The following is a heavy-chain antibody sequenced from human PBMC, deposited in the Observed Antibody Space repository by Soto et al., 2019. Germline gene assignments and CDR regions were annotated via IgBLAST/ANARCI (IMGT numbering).Heavy chain of an antibody. V-gene: IGHV3-21*06. Sequence: PGGSLRLSCAASGFTFTRYSMNWVRPAPGKGLEWVSSISSTTNYIYYGDSMKGRFTISRDNAKNSLYLQMNSLRAEDTAVYYCARDLGSDCANGVCMKYYYYGMDVWGQGTTVTVSS. CDR2: ISSTTNYI. CDR3: ARDLGSDCANGVCMKYYYYGMDV. CDR1: GFTFTRYS. D-gene: IGHD2-8*01. J-gene: IGHJ6*02.